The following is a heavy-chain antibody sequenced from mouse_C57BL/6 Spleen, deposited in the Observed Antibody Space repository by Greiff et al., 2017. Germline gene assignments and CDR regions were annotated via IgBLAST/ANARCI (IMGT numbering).Heavy chain of an antibody. CDR1: GYTFTSYT. CDR3: ARLLRSSTGYFDV. J-gene: IGHJ1*03. Sequence: VQLQQSGAELARPGASVKMSCKASGYTFTSYTMHWVKQRPGQGLEWIGYINPSSGYTKYNQKFKDKATLTADKSSSTAYMQLSSLTSEDSAVYYCARLLRSSTGYFDVWGTGTTVTVSS. D-gene: IGHD1-1*01. CDR2: INPSSGYT. V-gene: IGHV1-4*01.